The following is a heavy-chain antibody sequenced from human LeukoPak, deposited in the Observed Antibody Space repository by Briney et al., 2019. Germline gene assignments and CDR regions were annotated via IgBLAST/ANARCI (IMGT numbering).Heavy chain of an antibody. V-gene: IGHV4-59*08. CDR1: GGSISPYY. D-gene: IGHD6-19*01. CDR3: ARHAVYAGSGWAFDY. J-gene: IGHJ4*02. Sequence: PSETLSLTCTVSGGSISPYYWSWIRQPPGRGLEWIGYIFHTGSGSTSHNPSLKSRVTISVDTSKNQFSLNLNSVTAADTAVYYCARHAVYAGSGWAFDYWGQGTLVTVSS. CDR2: IFHTGSGST.